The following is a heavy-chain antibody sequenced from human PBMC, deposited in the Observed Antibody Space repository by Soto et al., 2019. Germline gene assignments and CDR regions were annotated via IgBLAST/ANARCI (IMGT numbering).Heavy chain of an antibody. J-gene: IGHJ4*02. V-gene: IGHV3-30-3*02. D-gene: IGHD3-10*01. CDR2: TSYDGLNT. Sequence: PGGSLRLSCEASGFTLSTFAMHWVRQAPGTGLEWVATTSYDGLNTFYGESVRGRFSISRDTSPNTLFLQMNSLKTEDTAVYYCPKSSSGHRVYFDSSGRGTLVTVSS. CDR1: GFTLSTFA. CDR3: PKSSSGHRVYFDS.